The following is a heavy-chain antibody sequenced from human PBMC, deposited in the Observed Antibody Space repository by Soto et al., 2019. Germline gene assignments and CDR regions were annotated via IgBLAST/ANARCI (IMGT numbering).Heavy chain of an antibody. V-gene: IGHV4-59*01. Sequence: PSETLSLTCAVYGGSFSGYYWSWIRQPPGKGLEWIGYIYYSGSTNYNPSLKSRVTISVDTSKNQFSLKLSSVTAADTAVYYCARGSRGSPYYYYYYMDVWGKGTTVTVSS. J-gene: IGHJ6*03. CDR2: IYYSGST. CDR3: ARGSRGSPYYYYYYMDV. CDR1: GGSFSGYY. D-gene: IGHD3-10*01.